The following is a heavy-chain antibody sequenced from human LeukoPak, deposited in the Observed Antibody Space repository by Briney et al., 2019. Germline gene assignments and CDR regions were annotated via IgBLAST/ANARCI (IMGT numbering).Heavy chain of an antibody. J-gene: IGHJ4*02. V-gene: IGHV4-31*03. D-gene: IGHD3-22*01. Sequence: PSETLSLTCTVSGGSISSGGYYWSWIRQHPGKGLEWIGYIYYSGSTYYNPSLKSRVTISVDTSKNQFSLKLSSVTAADTAVYYCAREALYYYDSSGYYYYFDYWGQGTLVTVSS. CDR1: GGSISSGGYY. CDR2: IYYSGST. CDR3: AREALYYYDSSGYYYYFDY.